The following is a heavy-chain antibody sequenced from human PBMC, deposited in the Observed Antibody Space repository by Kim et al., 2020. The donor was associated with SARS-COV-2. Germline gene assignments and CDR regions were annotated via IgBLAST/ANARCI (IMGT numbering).Heavy chain of an antibody. V-gene: IGHV1-18*01. J-gene: IGHJ4*02. CDR2: T. CDR3: ARGYSSLSPDY. Sequence: TNYAQKLQGRVTMTTDTSTSTAYMELRSLRSDGTAVYYCARGYSSLSPDYWGQGTLVTVSS. D-gene: IGHD6-19*01.